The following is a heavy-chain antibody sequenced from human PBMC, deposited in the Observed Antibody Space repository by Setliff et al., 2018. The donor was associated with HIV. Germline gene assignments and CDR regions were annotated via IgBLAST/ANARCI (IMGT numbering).Heavy chain of an antibody. D-gene: IGHD2-2*02. CDR2: IHSSGST. CDR1: GDSIISSRNF. J-gene: IGHJ5*02. Sequence: PSETLSLTCTVSGDSIISSRNFWGWIRQPPGKGLEWIGNIHSSGSTYYNPSLKSRVTLLIDTSKNQFSLRLRSVTAADTAVYYCARYTSKVDWFDPWGQGTLVTVSS. CDR3: ARYTSKVDWFDP. V-gene: IGHV4-39*01.